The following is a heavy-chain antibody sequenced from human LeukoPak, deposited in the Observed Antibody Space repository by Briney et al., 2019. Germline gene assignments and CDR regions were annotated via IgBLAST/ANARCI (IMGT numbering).Heavy chain of an antibody. Sequence: PGGSLRLSCEVDGFTFSRYAMNWVRQAPGKGLEWDSGMSGSGGSTYYADSVKGRFTISRDNPKNTLYLQMSGLRVEDTAVYYCVTARTLRVTTSFDYWGQGTLVTVSS. CDR1: GFTFSRYA. D-gene: IGHD2-21*02. CDR3: VTARTLRVTTSFDY. CDR2: MSGSGGST. J-gene: IGHJ4*02. V-gene: IGHV3-23*01.